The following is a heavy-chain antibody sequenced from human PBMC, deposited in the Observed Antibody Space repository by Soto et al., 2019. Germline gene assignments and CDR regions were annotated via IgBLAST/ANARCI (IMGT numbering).Heavy chain of an antibody. Sequence: GGSLRLSCAASGFTFSNYWMHWVRQGPGKGLVWVSRVNSDESSTSYADSVKGRFTISRDNSKNTLYLQMNSLRAEDTAVYYCAKAITYYDFWSGYFLWGQGTLVTVSS. CDR3: AKAITYYDFWSGYFL. J-gene: IGHJ4*02. CDR2: VNSDESST. D-gene: IGHD3-3*01. V-gene: IGHV3-74*01. CDR1: GFTFSNYW.